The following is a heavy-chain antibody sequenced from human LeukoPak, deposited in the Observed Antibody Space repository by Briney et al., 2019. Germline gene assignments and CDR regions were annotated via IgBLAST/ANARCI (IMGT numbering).Heavy chain of an antibody. CDR2: INHSGST. CDR1: GGSFSGYY. J-gene: IGHJ3*02. V-gene: IGHV4-34*01. CDR3: ARGGYYYDSSDAFDI. D-gene: IGHD3-22*01. Sequence: SETLSLTCAVYGGSFSGYYWSWIRQPPGKGLEWIGEINHSGSTNYNPSLKSRATISVDTSKNQFSLKLSSVTAADTAVYYCARGGYYYDSSDAFDIWGQGTMVTVSS.